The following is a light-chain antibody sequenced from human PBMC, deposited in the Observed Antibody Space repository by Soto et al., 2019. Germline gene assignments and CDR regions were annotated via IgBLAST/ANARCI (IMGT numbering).Light chain of an antibody. CDR2: DVS. J-gene: IGKJ4*01. CDR3: KQYDSYLLS. CDR1: QSINNL. Sequence: QMTHSASTLSASVKDRVTITCRASQSINNLLAWYQQKPGKAPKFLIYDVSTLESGVPSRFSGSGSGTEFTLTISSLQPEDFATYCSKQYDSYLLSFAGGTKVAIK. V-gene: IGKV1-5*01.